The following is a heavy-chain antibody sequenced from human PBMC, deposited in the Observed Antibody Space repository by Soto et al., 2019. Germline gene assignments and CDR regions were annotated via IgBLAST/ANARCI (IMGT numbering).Heavy chain of an antibody. Sequence: EASVKVSCKASGGTFSSYAISWVRQAPGQGLEWMGGIIPIFGTANYAQKFQGRVTITADESTSTAYMELSSLRSEDTAVYYCARDHGVQLWPRAFDIWGQGTMVTVSS. CDR3: ARDHGVQLWPRAFDI. D-gene: IGHD5-18*01. V-gene: IGHV1-69*13. J-gene: IGHJ3*02. CDR1: GGTFSSYA. CDR2: IIPIFGTA.